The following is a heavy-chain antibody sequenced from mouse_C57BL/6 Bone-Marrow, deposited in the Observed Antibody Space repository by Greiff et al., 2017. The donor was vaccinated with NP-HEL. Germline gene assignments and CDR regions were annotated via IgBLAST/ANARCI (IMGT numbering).Heavy chain of an antibody. CDR2: IDPANGNT. CDR1: GFNIQNTY. CDR3: ARRYYDYFDY. V-gene: IGHV14-3*01. D-gene: IGHD1-1*01. Sequence: EVQLQQSVAELVRPGASVKLSCTASGFNIQNTYMHWVKQRPEQGLEWIGRIDPANGNTKYAPNFQGKATITADTSSNTAYLQLSSLTSEDTAIYYCARRYYDYFDYWGQGTTLTVSS. J-gene: IGHJ2*01.